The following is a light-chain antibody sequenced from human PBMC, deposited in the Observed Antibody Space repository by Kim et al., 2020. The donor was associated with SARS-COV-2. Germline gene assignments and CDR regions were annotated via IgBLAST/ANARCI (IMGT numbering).Light chain of an antibody. V-gene: IGKV3-11*01. CDR2: VEA. J-gene: IGKJ5*01. Sequence: CPGERATLSCRASQSVDRYFDLYQEEPGKAPRLLIYVEANLATGIPARFSGSECSTDFTLTTSSVEPEDFAGYCCQKRNNWTPVTCGQGTRMEI. CDR3: QKRNNWTPVT. CDR1: QSVDRY.